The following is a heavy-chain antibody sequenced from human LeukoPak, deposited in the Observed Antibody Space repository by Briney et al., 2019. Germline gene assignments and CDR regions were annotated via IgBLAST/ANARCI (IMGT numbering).Heavy chain of an antibody. D-gene: IGHD3-3*01. CDR1: GYTFTGYY. V-gene: IGHV1-2*02. CDR3: ARAAADYDFWSGFHMDV. Sequence: SVKVSCKASGYTFTGYYMHWVRQAPGQGLEWMGWINPNSGGTDYAQKFQGRVTMTRDMSISTAYMELSRLRSDDTAVYYCARAAADYDFWSGFHMDVWGKGTTVTVSS. CDR2: INPNSGGT. J-gene: IGHJ6*03.